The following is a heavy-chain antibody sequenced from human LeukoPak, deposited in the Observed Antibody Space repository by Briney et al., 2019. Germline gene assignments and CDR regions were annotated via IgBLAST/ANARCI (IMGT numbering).Heavy chain of an antibody. CDR2: INSDGSST. D-gene: IGHD3-10*01. J-gene: IGHJ3*02. V-gene: IGHV3-74*01. CDR1: GFTFSSYW. CDR3: ARDRGSDAFDI. Sequence: GGSLRLSCAASGFTFSSYWMHWVRQAPGKGLVWVLRINSDGSSTSYADSVKGRFTISRDNAKNTLYLQMNSLRAEDTAVYYCARDRGSDAFDIWGQGTMVTVSS.